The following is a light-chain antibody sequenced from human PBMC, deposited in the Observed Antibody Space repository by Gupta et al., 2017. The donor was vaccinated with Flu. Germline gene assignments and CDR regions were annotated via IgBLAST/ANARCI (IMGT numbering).Light chain of an antibody. CDR2: ADS. J-gene: IGLJ2*01. V-gene: IGLV3-21*02. Sequence: YVLTQPPSVSVAPGQTARLTCGGNNIGIKSVHWFQQRPGQAPVLVVYADSGRPSGIPERFSGSNSGNTATLTISRVEAGDEADYYCQVWDSSSNHVVFGGGTKLTVL. CDR1: NIGIKS. CDR3: QVWDSSSNHVV.